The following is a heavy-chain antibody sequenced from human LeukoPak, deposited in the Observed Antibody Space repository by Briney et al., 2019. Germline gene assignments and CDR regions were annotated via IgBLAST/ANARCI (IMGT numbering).Heavy chain of an antibody. D-gene: IGHD2-2*01. CDR1: GYTFTNYD. CDR2: MNPNSGNT. V-gene: IGHV1-8*01. CDR3: ARPHCSSTDCHPPEWLDP. J-gene: IGHJ5*02. Sequence: ASVRVSCKTSGYTFTNYDINWVRQAAGQGREWMGWMNPNSGNTGYAQKFQGRVTMTRNTSISTAYMELSSLRSEDTAVYYCARPHCSSTDCHPPEWLDPWGQGTLVTVSS.